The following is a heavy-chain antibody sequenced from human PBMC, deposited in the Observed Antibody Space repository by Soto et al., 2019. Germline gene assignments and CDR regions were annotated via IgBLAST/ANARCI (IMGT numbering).Heavy chain of an antibody. CDR1: GFTFSSYG. D-gene: IGHD2-15*01. CDR3: AKDAECSGGSRSHYYYYGMDV. CDR2: ISYDGSNK. Sequence: PVGSLRLSCAASGFTFSSYGMHWVRQAPGKGLEWVAVISYDGSNKYYADSVKGRFTISRDNSKNTLYLQMNSLRAEDTAVYYCAKDAECSGGSRSHYYYYGMDVWGQGTTVTVSS. V-gene: IGHV3-30*18. J-gene: IGHJ6*02.